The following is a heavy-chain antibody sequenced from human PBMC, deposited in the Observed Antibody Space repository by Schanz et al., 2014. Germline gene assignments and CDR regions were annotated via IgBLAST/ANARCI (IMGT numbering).Heavy chain of an antibody. D-gene: IGHD4-17*01. CDR1: GFTFSDSW. CDR3: VRDTDYHFDY. CDR2: TSNDGSFT. V-gene: IGHV3-74*01. Sequence: EVQLVESGGGFVQPGGSLRLSCAASGFTFSDSWMHWVPQSPGQGMVWVSRTSNDGSFTTFADSVKGRFTISRDNAKNTLYLQMNRLRAEDTAVYYCVRDTDYHFDYWGQGTLVTVSS. J-gene: IGHJ4*02.